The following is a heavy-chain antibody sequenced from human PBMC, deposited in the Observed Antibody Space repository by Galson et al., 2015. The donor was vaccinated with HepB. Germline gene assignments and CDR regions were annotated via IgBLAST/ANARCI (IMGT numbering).Heavy chain of an antibody. D-gene: IGHD3-10*01. V-gene: IGHV6-1*01. J-gene: IGHJ6*02. Sequence: CAISGDSVSSSSAAWNWIRLSPLRGLEWLGRTYYKSKWYNDYAVSVIRRITINADTSTNQFSLQLKSVSPEDTAVYYCARDSVSMVRGIIMNYYGMDVWGQGTTVSVSS. CDR3: ARDSVSMVRGIIMNYYGMDV. CDR2: TYYKSKWYN. CDR1: GDSVSSSSAA.